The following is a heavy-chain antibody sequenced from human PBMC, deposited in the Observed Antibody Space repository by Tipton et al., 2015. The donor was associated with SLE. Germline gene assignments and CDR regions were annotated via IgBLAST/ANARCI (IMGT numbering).Heavy chain of an antibody. D-gene: IGHD3-10*01. CDR3: ARDLNYYGSGSYKGWFDP. CDR1: GGSISRIGYY. CDR2: ISYSGAT. J-gene: IGHJ5*02. V-gene: IGHV4-39*02. Sequence: TLSLTCTVSGGSISRIGYYWSWIRQHPGKGLEWIASISYSGATYYNPSLKSRVIISLDTSRNHFSLKLSSVTAADTAVYYCARDLNYYGSGSYKGWFDPWGQGTLVTVSS.